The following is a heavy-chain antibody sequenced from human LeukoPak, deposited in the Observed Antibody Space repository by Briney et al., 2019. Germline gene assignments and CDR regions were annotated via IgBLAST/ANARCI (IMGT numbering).Heavy chain of an antibody. D-gene: IGHD2-21*02. V-gene: IGHV3-9*01. CDR3: AKDIGPVVVTNAFDI. Sequence: GGSLRLSCAASGFTFSSSGMHWVRQAPGKGLEWVSGISWNSGSIGYADSVKGRFTISRDNAKNSLYLQMNSLRAEDTALYYCAKDIGPVVVTNAFDIWGRGTMVTVSS. CDR1: GFTFSSSG. J-gene: IGHJ3*02. CDR2: ISWNSGSI.